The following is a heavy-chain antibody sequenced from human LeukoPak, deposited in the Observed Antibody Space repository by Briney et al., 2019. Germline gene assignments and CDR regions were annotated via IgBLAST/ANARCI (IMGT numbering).Heavy chain of an antibody. Sequence: GGSLRLSCAASGFTFSGSAMHWVRQASGKGLEWVGRIRSKASNYATAYAASVKGRFTISRDNAKSSLYLQMNSLRAEDTALYYCARGFPLYSGTYSDTFDIWGRGTMVTVSS. CDR3: ARGFPLYSGTYSDTFDI. CDR2: IRSKASNYAT. D-gene: IGHD1-26*01. V-gene: IGHV3-73*01. CDR1: GFTFSGSA. J-gene: IGHJ3*02.